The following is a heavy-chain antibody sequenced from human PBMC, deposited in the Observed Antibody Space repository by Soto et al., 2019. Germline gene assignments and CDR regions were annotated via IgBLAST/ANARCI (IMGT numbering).Heavy chain of an antibody. CDR1: GGTFSDFA. J-gene: IGHJ6*02. CDR2: IMPIFGRP. Sequence: QVQLVQSGAEVKKPGSSMKVSCKASGGTFSDFAVSWVRQAPGQGPEWMGGIMPIFGRPYYAQKFRDRVNITADESTSKVFVELRSRTSEDTAVYYCATWLRMAGIGNYYYGMDVWGQGTTVTVSS. CDR3: ATWLRMAGIGNYYYGMDV. V-gene: IGHV1-69*12. D-gene: IGHD6-19*01.